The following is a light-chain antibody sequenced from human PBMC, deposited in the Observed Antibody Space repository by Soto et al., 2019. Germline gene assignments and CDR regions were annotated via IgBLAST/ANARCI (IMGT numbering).Light chain of an antibody. V-gene: IGKV1-27*01. CDR1: QGISNF. J-gene: IGKJ4*01. Sequence: DIQMTQSPSSLSASVGDRVTITCRASQGISNFLAWYQHKPGKVPKLLIYAASTLQSGVPSRFSGSGSGTDFTLTISSLQHEDVATYYGQKYKSAPSLTFGGGTKVEIK. CDR3: QKYKSAPSLT. CDR2: AAS.